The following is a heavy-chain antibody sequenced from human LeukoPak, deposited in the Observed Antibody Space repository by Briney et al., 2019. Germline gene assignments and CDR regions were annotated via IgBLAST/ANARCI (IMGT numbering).Heavy chain of an antibody. V-gene: IGHV1-2*02. CDR3: ARSYSGFGYALHDY. CDR1: GCTFTDYY. J-gene: IGHJ4*02. CDR2: INPNSGGT. Sequence: ASGKVSCKASGCTFTDYYMHWVRQAPGQGLEWMGWINPNSGGTNYAQKFQGRVTMTRDTSISTAYMELSSLRSDDTAMYYCARSYSGFGYALHDYWGQGDPGTVSS. D-gene: IGHD1-26*01.